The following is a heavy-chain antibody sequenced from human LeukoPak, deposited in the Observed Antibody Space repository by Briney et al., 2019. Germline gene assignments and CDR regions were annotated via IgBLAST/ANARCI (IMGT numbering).Heavy chain of an antibody. V-gene: IGHV6-1*01. CDR2: TYYRSKWYN. J-gene: IGHJ3*02. Sequence: SQTLSLTCAISGDSVSSNSAAWNWIRQSPSRGLEWLGRTYYRSKWYNDYAVSVRSRITINPDTSKNQFSLQLNSMTPEDTAVYYCARVVCESCAFDIWGQGTMVTVSS. D-gene: IGHD2-2*01. CDR1: GDSVSSNSAA. CDR3: ARVVCESCAFDI.